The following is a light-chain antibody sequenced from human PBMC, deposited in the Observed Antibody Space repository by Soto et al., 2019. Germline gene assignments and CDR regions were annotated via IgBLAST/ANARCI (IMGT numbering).Light chain of an antibody. Sequence: QSALTQPASVSGSPGQSIAISFTGTSSDVGGYKYVSWYQQHPGKAPKLMIYEVSSRPSGVSNRFSGSKSGNTASLTISGLQAEDEADYYCSSYSSSSTLVFGTGTKVTVL. J-gene: IGLJ1*01. CDR2: EVS. CDR1: SSDVGGYKY. CDR3: SSYSSSSTLV. V-gene: IGLV2-14*01.